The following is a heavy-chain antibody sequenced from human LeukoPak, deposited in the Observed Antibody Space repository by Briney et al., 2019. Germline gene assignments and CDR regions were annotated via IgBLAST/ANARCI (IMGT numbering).Heavy chain of an antibody. Sequence: ASVKVSCKALGYAFTDHYFHWLRQAPGQGLEWMGWIHPGRGDTNYAQKFQGRVSLTRDTSISTAYMELSRLTSDDTAVYYCARDHNWGPDYWGQGTLVSVSS. D-gene: IGHD7-27*01. V-gene: IGHV1-2*02. CDR2: IHPGRGDT. J-gene: IGHJ4*02. CDR3: ARDHNWGPDY. CDR1: GYAFTDHY.